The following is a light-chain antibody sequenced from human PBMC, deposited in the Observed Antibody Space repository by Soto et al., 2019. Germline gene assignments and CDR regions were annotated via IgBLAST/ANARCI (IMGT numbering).Light chain of an antibody. CDR3: QQGVT. CDR1: QSVTNNY. J-gene: IGKJ5*01. Sequence: EVVLTQSPGTLSLSPGERATLSCRASQSVTNNYLAWYQQRPGQAPRLLIYGASSRATGIPARFSGSGSGTDFTLTISSLEPEDFAVYYCQQGVTFGQGTRLEIK. CDR2: GAS. V-gene: IGKV3-20*01.